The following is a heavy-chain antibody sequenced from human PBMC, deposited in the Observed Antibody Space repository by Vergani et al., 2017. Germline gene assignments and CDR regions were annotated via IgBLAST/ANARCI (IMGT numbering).Heavy chain of an antibody. CDR3: ARGMAVGGPNWFDP. Sequence: QVQLQESGPGLVKPSETLSLTCTVSGGSISSYYWSWIRQPAGKGLEWIGRIYTSGSTNYNPSLKSRVTMSVDTSKNQFSLQLSSVTAADTAVYYCARGMAVGGPNWFDPWGQGTLVTVSS. CDR1: GGSISSYY. V-gene: IGHV4-4*07. CDR2: IYTSGST. D-gene: IGHD2-8*01. J-gene: IGHJ5*02.